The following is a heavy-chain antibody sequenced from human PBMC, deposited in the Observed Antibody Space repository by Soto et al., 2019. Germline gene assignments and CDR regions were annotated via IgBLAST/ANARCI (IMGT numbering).Heavy chain of an antibody. CDR2: ISYDGSDK. CDR3: ARDTGPNGYNYYYFGMDV. D-gene: IGHD5-18*01. Sequence: GGSLRLSCAASGFTFSNYAMHWARQAPGKGLEWVAVISYDGSDKYNANSVKGRFTISRDNSKNTLYLQMNSLRAEDTAVYYCARDTGPNGYNYYYFGMDVWGQGTTVTVSS. V-gene: IGHV3-30-3*01. CDR1: GFTFSNYA. J-gene: IGHJ6*02.